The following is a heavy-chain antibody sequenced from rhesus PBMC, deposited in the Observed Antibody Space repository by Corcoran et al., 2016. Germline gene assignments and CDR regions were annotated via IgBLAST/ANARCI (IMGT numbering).Heavy chain of an antibody. CDR2: IPSGGTT. CDR1: GGSISSHY. D-gene: IGHD1-14*01. Sequence: QVQLQQWGEGLVKPSETLSLTCAVYGGSISSHYWSWIRQPPGKGLEWIGRIPSGGTTNYNPSRTSRVTISIDTANNQVSLKLSSVTAADTAVYYCARGPLYMNAEYFEFWGQGALVTVSS. CDR3: ARGPLYMNAEYFEF. V-gene: IGHV4-147*01. J-gene: IGHJ1*01.